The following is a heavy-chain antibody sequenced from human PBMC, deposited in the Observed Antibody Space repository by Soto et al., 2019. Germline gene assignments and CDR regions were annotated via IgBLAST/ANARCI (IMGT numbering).Heavy chain of an antibody. CDR2: IFYTGTT. V-gene: IGHV4-39*02. J-gene: IGHJ5*02. CDR3: ARLVVVAPVANA. CDR1: GGSINYNSYY. Sequence: SETLSLTCSVSGGSINYNSYYWGWIRQPPGKGLEWVGGIFYTGTTYYSPSLKDRVTISVDTSKNSFSLNLTSVTTADTAVYFCARLVVVAPVANAWGQGTLVTVSS. D-gene: IGHD2-2*01.